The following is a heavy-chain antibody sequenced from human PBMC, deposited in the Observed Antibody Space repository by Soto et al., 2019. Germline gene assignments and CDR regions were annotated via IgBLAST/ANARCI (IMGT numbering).Heavy chain of an antibody. CDR2: IYWDDDK. D-gene: IGHD2-15*01. J-gene: IGHJ4*02. V-gene: IGHV2-5*02. CDR1: GFSLSTRGVG. CDR3: AHRPSYCSGGSCYSGFDY. Sequence: QITLKESGPTLVKPTQTLTLTCTFSGFSLSTRGVGVGWIRQPPGKALEWLALIYWDDDKRSSPSLKSRLTITKDTSKIQLVLTMTNMDPVDTATYYCAHRPSYCSGGSCYSGFDYWGQGTLVTVSS.